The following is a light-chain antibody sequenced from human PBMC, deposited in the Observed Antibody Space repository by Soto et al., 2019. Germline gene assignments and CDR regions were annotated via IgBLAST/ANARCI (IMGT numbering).Light chain of an antibody. J-gene: IGLJ1*01. CDR1: SSDVGVYNY. Sequence: QSVLTQPASVSGSPGQSITISCTGTSSDVGVYNYVSWYQHHPGKAPKLMIYDVSNRPSGVSNRFSGSKSGNTASLIISGLQAEDEADYYCSSYTSSSTLSTYVFGTGTKVNVL. CDR3: SSYTSSSTLSTYV. CDR2: DVS. V-gene: IGLV2-14*03.